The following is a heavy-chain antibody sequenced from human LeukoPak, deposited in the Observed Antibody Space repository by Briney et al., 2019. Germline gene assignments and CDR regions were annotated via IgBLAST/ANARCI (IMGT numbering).Heavy chain of an antibody. J-gene: IGHJ4*02. D-gene: IGHD2-15*01. Sequence: SGGSLRLSCAASGFTFSSYAMSWVRQAPGKGLEWVSAISGSGGSTNYADSVKGRFTISRDNSKNTLYLQTNSLRAEDTAVFYCAKTGVGYCTGGSCSAADYWGQGTLVTVSS. V-gene: IGHV3-23*01. CDR1: GFTFSSYA. CDR3: AKTGVGYCTGGSCSAADY. CDR2: ISGSGGST.